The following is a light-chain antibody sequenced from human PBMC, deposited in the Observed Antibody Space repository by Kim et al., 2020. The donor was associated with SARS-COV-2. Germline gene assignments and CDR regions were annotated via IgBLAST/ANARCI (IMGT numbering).Light chain of an antibody. J-gene: IGKJ3*01. CDR3: QQRSNWPPGFT. CDR1: QSVSSY. V-gene: IGKV3-11*01. CDR2: NAS. Sequence: PEERAPHYCRASQSVSSYLAWNQQKPGQAPRLLIYNASNRATGIPARFSGSGSGTDFTLTISSLEPEDFAVYYCQQRSNWPPGFTFGPGTKVDIK.